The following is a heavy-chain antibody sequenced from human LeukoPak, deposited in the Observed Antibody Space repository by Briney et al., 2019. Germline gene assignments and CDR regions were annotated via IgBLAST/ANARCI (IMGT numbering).Heavy chain of an antibody. V-gene: IGHV3-23*01. J-gene: IGHJ4*02. D-gene: IGHD6-13*01. Sequence: GSLRLSCAASGFTFNNYAMSWVRQAPGKGLEWVSTISGSGTGTYYADSVKGRFTISRDNSKNTLYLQMTSLRAEDTAVHYCAKGGSSWYPFDYWGQGTLVTVSS. CDR3: AKGGSSWYPFDY. CDR2: ISGSGTGT. CDR1: GFTFNNYA.